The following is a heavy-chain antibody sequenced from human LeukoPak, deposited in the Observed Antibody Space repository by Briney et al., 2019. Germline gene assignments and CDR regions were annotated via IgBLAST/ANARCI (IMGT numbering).Heavy chain of an antibody. V-gene: IGHV3-21*01. CDR3: ARDIVVVPADWFDP. D-gene: IGHD2-2*01. Sequence: GGSLRLSCAASGFTFSSYYLTWVRQAPGKGLEWVSSISGSETYIHYADSVKGRFTISRDNANSSLYLQLNSLSAEDTAVYYCARDIVVVPADWFDPWGQGTLVTVSS. J-gene: IGHJ5*02. CDR1: GFTFSSYY. CDR2: ISGSETYI.